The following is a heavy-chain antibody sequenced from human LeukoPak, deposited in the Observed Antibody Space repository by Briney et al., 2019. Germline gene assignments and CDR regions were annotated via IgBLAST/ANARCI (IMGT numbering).Heavy chain of an antibody. Sequence: GGSLRLSCAASGFTFSSYAMSWVRQAPGKGLEWVSATSGSGGSTYYADSVKGRFTISRDNSKNTLYLQMNSLRAEDTAVYYCAKDLATPTNYYYYYMDVWGKGTTVTISS. J-gene: IGHJ6*03. V-gene: IGHV3-23*01. CDR2: TSGSGGST. CDR1: GFTFSSYA. CDR3: AKDLATPTNYYYYYMDV.